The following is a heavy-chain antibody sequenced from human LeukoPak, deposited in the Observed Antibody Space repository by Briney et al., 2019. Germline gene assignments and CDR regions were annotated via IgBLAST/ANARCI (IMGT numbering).Heavy chain of an antibody. CDR2: IYYSGST. J-gene: IGHJ4*02. Sequence: SETLSLTCTVSGGSISSSSYYWGWIRQPPGKGLEWIGSIYYSGSTYYNPSLKSRVTISVDTSKNQFSLKLSSVTAADTAVYYCARRVATIRAYYFDYWGQGTLVTVPS. D-gene: IGHD5-12*01. CDR3: ARRVATIRAYYFDY. CDR1: GGSISSSSYY. V-gene: IGHV4-39*01.